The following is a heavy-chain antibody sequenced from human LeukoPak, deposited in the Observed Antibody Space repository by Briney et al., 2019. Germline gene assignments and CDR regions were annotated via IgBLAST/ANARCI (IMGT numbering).Heavy chain of an antibody. CDR3: ARARGRALREGRATPGFYYYMDV. Sequence: SVKVSCKASGGTFSSYAISWVRQAPGQGLEWMGGILPVLGTANYAQRFQGRVTITTDESTSTAYMELSSLRSEDTAVYFCARARGRALREGRATPGFYYYMDVWGKGTTVTASS. J-gene: IGHJ6*03. CDR2: ILPVLGTA. V-gene: IGHV1-69*05. CDR1: GGTFSSYA. D-gene: IGHD3-16*01.